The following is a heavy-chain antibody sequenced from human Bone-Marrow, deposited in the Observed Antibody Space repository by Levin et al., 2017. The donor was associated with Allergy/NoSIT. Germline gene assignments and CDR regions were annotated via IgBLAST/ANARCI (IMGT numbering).Heavy chain of an antibody. CDR1: GYTFTSYA. J-gene: IGHJ4*02. V-gene: IGHV1-3*01. Sequence: ASVKVSCKASGYTFTSYAMHWVRQAPGQRLEWMGWINAGNGNTKYSQKFQGRVTITRDTSASTAYMELSSLRSEDTAVYYCARTYYDYVWGSHEDLNYYFDYWGQGTLVTVSS. CDR2: INAGNGNT. D-gene: IGHD3-16*01. CDR3: ARTYYDYVWGSHEDLNYYFDY.